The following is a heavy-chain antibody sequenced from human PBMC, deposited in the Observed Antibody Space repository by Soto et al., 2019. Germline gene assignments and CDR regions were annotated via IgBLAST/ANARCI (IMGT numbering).Heavy chain of an antibody. J-gene: IGHJ2*01. V-gene: IGHV4-59*01. CDR1: GGSISSYY. CDR2: IYYSGST. D-gene: IGHD4-17*01. Sequence: QVQLQESGPGLVKPSETLSLTCTVSGGSISSYYWSWIRQPPGKGLEWIGYIYYSGSTNYNPSLKSRVTISVDTSKNQCSLKLSSVTAADTAVYYCARDRDDYGDPNWYFDLWGRGTLVTVSS. CDR3: ARDRDDYGDPNWYFDL.